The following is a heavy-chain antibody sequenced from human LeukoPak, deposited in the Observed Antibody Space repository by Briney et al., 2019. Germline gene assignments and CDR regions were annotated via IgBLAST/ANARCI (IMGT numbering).Heavy chain of an antibody. CDR1: GYTFTSYG. J-gene: IGHJ3*02. Sequence: GASVKVSCKASGYTFTSYGISWVRQAPGQGLEWMGWISACNGNTNYAQKLQGRVTMTTDTSTSTAYMELRSLRSDDTAVYYCARVGDSSGDDAFDIWGQGTMVTVSS. CDR2: ISACNGNT. D-gene: IGHD3-22*01. CDR3: ARVGDSSGDDAFDI. V-gene: IGHV1-18*01.